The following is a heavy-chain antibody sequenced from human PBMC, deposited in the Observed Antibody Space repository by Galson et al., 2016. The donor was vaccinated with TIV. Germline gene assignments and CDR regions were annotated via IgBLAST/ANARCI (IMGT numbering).Heavy chain of an antibody. D-gene: IGHD3-22*01. V-gene: IGHV3-23*01. CDR3: TKVPSSGFSYYYGLDV. J-gene: IGHJ6*02. CDR1: GFTFSIFA. CDR2: ISGVGGST. Sequence: SLRLSCAASGFTFSIFAMTWVRQAPGMGLEWVSAISGVGGSTYYADSVKGRFTISRDNSKNTLFLQMNSLRAEDTAVYYCTKVPSSGFSYYYGLDVWGQGTLVTVSS.